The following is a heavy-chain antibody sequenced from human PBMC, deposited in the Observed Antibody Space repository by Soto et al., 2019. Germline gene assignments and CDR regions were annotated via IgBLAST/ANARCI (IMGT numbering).Heavy chain of an antibody. J-gene: IGHJ6*02. CDR3: ANSPLEYYDFWSGYYTHPPLYGMDV. CDR1: GFPFSSYA. D-gene: IGHD3-3*01. Sequence: PGGPLRRSCAVSGFPFSSYAMSWVRQAPVKGLEWVSAISGSGGSTYYADSVKGRFTISRDNSKNTLYLQMNSLRAEDTAVYYCANSPLEYYDFWSGYYTHPPLYGMDVWGQGTTVTVSS. CDR2: ISGSGGST. V-gene: IGHV3-23*01.